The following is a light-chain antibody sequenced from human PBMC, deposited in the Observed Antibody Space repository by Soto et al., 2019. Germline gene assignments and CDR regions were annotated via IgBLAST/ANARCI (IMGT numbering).Light chain of an antibody. Sequence: EIVLTQSPAPLPLSPGERATLSCRASQSVSNYLAWYQHKPGQAPRLLIYDASNRSTGIPARLSGGGSGSAFTLTISTLEPEDFAVYYCQPRSNWPPITFGQGTRLEIK. J-gene: IGKJ5*01. CDR3: QPRSNWPPIT. CDR1: QSVSNY. V-gene: IGKV3-11*01. CDR2: DAS.